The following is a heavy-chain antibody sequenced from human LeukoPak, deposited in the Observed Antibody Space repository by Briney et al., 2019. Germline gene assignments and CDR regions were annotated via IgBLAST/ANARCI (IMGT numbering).Heavy chain of an antibody. CDR3: ARVKVYDSSGYYYVDY. CDR1: GGSISSGGYY. Sequence: SQTLSLTCTVSGGSISSGGYYWSWIRQHPGKGLEWIGYIYYSGSTYYNPSLKSRVTISVDTSKNQFPLKLSSVTAADTAVYYCARVKVYDSSGYYYVDYWGQGTLVTVSS. CDR2: IYYSGST. V-gene: IGHV4-31*03. D-gene: IGHD3-22*01. J-gene: IGHJ4*02.